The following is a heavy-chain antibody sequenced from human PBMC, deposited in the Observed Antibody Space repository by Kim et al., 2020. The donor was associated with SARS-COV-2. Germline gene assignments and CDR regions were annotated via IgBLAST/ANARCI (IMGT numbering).Heavy chain of an antibody. CDR3: AKGNVVVTRLYFDY. J-gene: IGHJ4*02. Sequence: ADAVKGRFTISRDNSKNTLYLKMNSLRAEEPAVYYCAKGNVVVTRLYFDYWGQGTLVTVSS. V-gene: IGHV3-23*01. D-gene: IGHD2-15*01.